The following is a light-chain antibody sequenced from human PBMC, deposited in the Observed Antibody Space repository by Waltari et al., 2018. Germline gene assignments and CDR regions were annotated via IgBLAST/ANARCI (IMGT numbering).Light chain of an antibody. Sequence: LSLSPGERATLSCRASQSISSTYLAWYQQKPGQAPSLLIYAASSRATGIPDRFSGSGSGTDFTLTINRLEPEDFAVYYCQQSDTSSVTFGQGTRLEIK. CDR3: QQSDTSSVT. CDR2: AAS. CDR1: QSISSTY. J-gene: IGKJ5*01. V-gene: IGKV3-20*01.